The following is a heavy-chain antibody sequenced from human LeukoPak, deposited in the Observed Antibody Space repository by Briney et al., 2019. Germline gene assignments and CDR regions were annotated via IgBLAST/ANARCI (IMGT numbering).Heavy chain of an antibody. V-gene: IGHV4-59*01. CDR2: IYYSGST. J-gene: IGHJ6*04. CDR3: ARDSVVVAAATRTYYYGMDV. Sequence: SETLSLTCTVSGGSISRYYWSWIRQPPGEGLECIGYIYYSGSTKYNTSLKSRVPLSVDTSKNQYSLKLRSVSAAATAVYYCARDSVVVAAATRTYYYGMDVWGKGTTVTVSS. CDR1: GGSISRYY. D-gene: IGHD2-15*01.